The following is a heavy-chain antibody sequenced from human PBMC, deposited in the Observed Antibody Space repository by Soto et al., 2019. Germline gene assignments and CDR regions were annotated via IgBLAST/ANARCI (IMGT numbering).Heavy chain of an antibody. CDR1: GGSISSYY. CDR3: ARTKGEYYDFWSGYYKTANDAFDI. V-gene: IGHV4-59*01. J-gene: IGHJ3*02. Sequence: NPSETLSLTCTVSGGSISSYYWSWIRQPPGKGLEWIGYIYYSGSTNYNPSLKSRITKSVVTSKNQFSLKLSSVTAADTAVYYCARTKGEYYDFWSGYYKTANDAFDIWGQGTMVTVSS. D-gene: IGHD3-3*01. CDR2: IYYSGST.